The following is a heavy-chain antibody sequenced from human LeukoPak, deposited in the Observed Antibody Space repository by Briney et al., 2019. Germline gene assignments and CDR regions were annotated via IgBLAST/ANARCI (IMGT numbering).Heavy chain of an antibody. J-gene: IGHJ3*02. CDR2: ISSNGGST. CDR3: ARDSAYNAFDI. D-gene: IGHD5-12*01. CDR1: GFTFSSYA. V-gene: IGHV3-64*01. Sequence: GGSLRLSCAASGFTFSSYAMHWVHQAPGKGLEYVSAISSNGGSTYYANSVKGRFTISRDNAKSSLSLQIDSLRAEDTAVYYCARDSAYNAFDIWGQGTMVTVSS.